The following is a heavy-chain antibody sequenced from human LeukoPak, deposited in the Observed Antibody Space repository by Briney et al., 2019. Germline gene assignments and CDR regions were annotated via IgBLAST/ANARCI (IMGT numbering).Heavy chain of an antibody. J-gene: IGHJ4*02. V-gene: IGHV3-21*04. Sequence: GGTLGLFCAASGFTFRSCGFFWVPQARGKGLEGVSSISISSKCIYYADSVKGRFTISRDYANNSLFLQMNSLRAKDTAMYYCAKLNSGSIYFDYWGREPWSPSPQ. CDR2: ISISSKCI. CDR1: GFTFRSCG. D-gene: IGHD1-26*01. CDR3: AKLNSGSIYFDY.